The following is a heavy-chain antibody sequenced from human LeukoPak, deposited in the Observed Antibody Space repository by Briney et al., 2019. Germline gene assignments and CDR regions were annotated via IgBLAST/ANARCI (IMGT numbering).Heavy chain of an antibody. V-gene: IGHV1-2*02. CDR3: ARIRGYCSGGSCYYFDY. D-gene: IGHD2-15*01. CDR2: INPNSGGT. J-gene: IGHJ4*02. CDR1: GYIFTGYY. Sequence: ASVKVSCKASGYIFTGYYMHWVRQAPGQGLEWMGWINPNSGGTNYAQKFQGRVTMTRDTSISTAYMELSRLRSDDTAVYYCARIRGYCSGGSCYYFDYWGQGTLVTVSS.